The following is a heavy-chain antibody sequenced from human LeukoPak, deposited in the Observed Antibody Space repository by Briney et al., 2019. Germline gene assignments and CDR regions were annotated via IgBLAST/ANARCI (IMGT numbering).Heavy chain of an antibody. V-gene: IGHV4-34*01. CDR3: ARAGGWYTFPSYQH. CDR2: INHSGST. CDR1: GGSFSGYY. Sequence: SETLSLTCAVYGGSFSGYYWSWIRQPPGKGLEWIGEINHSGSTNYNPSLKSRVIISVDTSKNQFSLKLSSVTAADTAVYYCARAGGWYTFPSYQHWGQGTLVTVSS. D-gene: IGHD6-19*01. J-gene: IGHJ1*01.